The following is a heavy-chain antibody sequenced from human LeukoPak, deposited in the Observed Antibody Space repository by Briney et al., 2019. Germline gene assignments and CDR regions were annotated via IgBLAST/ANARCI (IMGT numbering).Heavy chain of an antibody. CDR1: GFTFDDYA. CDR3: AKVLYGGNYFDY. J-gene: IGHJ4*02. CDR2: ISWNSGSI. D-gene: IGHD4-23*01. V-gene: IGHV3-9*01. Sequence: GGSLRLSCAASGFTFDDYAMPWVRQAPGKGLEWVSGISWNSGSIGCADSVKGRFTISRDNAKNSLYLQMNSLRAEDTALYYCAKVLYGGNYFDYWGQGTLVTVSS.